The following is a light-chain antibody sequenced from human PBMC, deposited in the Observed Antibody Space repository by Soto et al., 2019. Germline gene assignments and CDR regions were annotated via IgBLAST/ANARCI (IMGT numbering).Light chain of an antibody. CDR1: SSDVGGYKY. J-gene: IGLJ2*01. Sequence: QSALTQPASVSGSPGQSITISCTGTSSDVGGYKYVSWYQQYPGKAPKLMIYDVSKRPSGVPDRSSGSKSGNTASLTISGLQAEDEADYYCCSFAGLFGGGTKLTVL. CDR2: DVS. CDR3: CSFAGL. V-gene: IGLV2-14*03.